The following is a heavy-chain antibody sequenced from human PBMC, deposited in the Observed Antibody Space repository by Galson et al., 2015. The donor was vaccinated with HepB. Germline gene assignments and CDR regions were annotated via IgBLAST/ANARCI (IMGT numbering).Heavy chain of an antibody. Sequence: SLRLSCAASGFTFSSYAMSWVRQAPGKGLEWVSAISGSGGSTYYADSVKGRFTISRDNSKNTLYLQMNSLRAEDTAVYYCAKGAYYDFWSGYYTREKDYYYGMDVWGQGTTVTVSS. J-gene: IGHJ6*02. CDR3: AKGAYYDFWSGYYTREKDYYYGMDV. V-gene: IGHV3-23*01. D-gene: IGHD3-3*01. CDR2: ISGSGGST. CDR1: GFTFSSYA.